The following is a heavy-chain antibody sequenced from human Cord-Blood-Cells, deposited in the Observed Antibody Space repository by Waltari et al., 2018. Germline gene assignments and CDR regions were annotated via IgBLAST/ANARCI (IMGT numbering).Heavy chain of an antibody. CDR1: GFTFSSYA. V-gene: IGHV3-30-3*01. D-gene: IGHD2-2*01. CDR2: ISYDGSNK. CDR3: AGGSSTSCYDY. J-gene: IGHJ4*02. Sequence: QVQLVESGGGVVQPGRSLRLSCAASGFTFSSYAMHWVRQAPGKGLEWVAVISYDGSNKYYADSVKGRFTISRDNSKNTLYLQMNSLRAEDTAVYYCAGGSSTSCYDYWGQGTLVTVSS.